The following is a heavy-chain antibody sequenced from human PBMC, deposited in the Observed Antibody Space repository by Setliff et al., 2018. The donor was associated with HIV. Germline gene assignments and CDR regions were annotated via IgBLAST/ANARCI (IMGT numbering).Heavy chain of an antibody. CDR3: GRLSETAMASFDS. CDR1: GVSISSTNSY. D-gene: IGHD2-21*02. Sequence: SETLSLTCTVSGVSISSTNSYWGWIRQPPGKGLEWIGYIYKSGTTNYSPSLKSRVTISAGPSKNQFSLKLTSVTAADTAVYYCGRLSETAMASFDSWGQGILVTVSS. J-gene: IGHJ4*02. CDR2: IYKSGTT. V-gene: IGHV4-61*05.